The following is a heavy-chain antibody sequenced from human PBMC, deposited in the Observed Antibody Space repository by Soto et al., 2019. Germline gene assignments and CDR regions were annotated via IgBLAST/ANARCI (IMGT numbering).Heavy chain of an antibody. Sequence: QVQLQQWGAGLLKPSETLSLTCAVYGGSFRGYHWSWIRRPPGKGLEWIGEINHSGSTNYNPSLKSRVIISLETSKNQFSLILTSVTAADTAVYYCARGLSSSATFYHYYGMDVWGQGTTVTVSS. CDR2: INHSGST. CDR3: ARGLSSSATFYHYYGMDV. CDR1: GGSFRGYH. D-gene: IGHD6-6*01. J-gene: IGHJ6*02. V-gene: IGHV4-34*01.